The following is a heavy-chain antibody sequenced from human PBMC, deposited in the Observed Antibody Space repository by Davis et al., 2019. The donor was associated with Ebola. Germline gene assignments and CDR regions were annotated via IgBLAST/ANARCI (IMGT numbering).Heavy chain of an antibody. D-gene: IGHD3-3*01. V-gene: IGHV3-23*01. CDR3: AKDKNYDFWSGYPHDAFDI. CDR1: GFTFSSYA. CDR2: ISGSGGST. J-gene: IGHJ3*02. Sequence: PAGSLTLSCAASGFTFSSYAMSWVRQAQGKGLEWVSAISGSGGSTYYADSVKGRFTISRDNSKNTLYLQMNSLRAEDTAIYYCAKDKNYDFWSGYPHDAFDIWGQGTMVTVSS.